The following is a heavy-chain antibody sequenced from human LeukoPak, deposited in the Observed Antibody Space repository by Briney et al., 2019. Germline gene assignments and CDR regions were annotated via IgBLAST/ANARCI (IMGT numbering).Heavy chain of an antibody. D-gene: IGHD3-10*01. CDR1: GGSFSGSH. Sequence: SETLSLTCTVDGGSFSGSHLSWIRQSPERGLEWIGEIDHTGSTNYNPSLKSRVTISVDTSKNQFSLKLSSVTAADTAVYYCARGRPVLLWFGELSHGLDPWGQGTLVTVSS. CDR3: ARGRPVLLWFGELSHGLDP. V-gene: IGHV4-34*01. J-gene: IGHJ5*02. CDR2: IDHTGST.